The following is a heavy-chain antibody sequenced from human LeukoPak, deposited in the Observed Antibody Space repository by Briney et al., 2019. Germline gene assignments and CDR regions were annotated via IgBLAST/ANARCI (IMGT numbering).Heavy chain of an antibody. CDR3: TTSGYSSGWYGEVFDY. V-gene: IGHV3-15*01. J-gene: IGHJ4*02. CDR1: GFTFSNAW. D-gene: IGHD6-19*01. CDR2: IKSKTDGGIT. Sequence: GGSLRLSYAASGFTFSNAWMSWVRQAPGKGLEWVGRIKSKTDGGITDYAAPVKGRFTISRDDSKNTLYLQMNSLKTEDTAVYYCTTSGYSSGWYGEVFDYWGQGTLVTVSS.